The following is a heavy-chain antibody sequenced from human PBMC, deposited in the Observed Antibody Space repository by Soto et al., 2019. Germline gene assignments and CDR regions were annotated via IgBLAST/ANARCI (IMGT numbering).Heavy chain of an antibody. CDR1: GYTFTGYY. D-gene: IGHD3-22*01. CDR2: INPNSGGT. J-gene: IGHJ6*02. CDR3: ATSTYYYDSSGYPMDV. V-gene: IGHV1-2*04. Sequence: ASVEVSCKASGYTFTGYYIHWVRQAPGQGLEWMGWINPNSGGTNYAQKFQGWVTMTRDTSISTAYMELSRLRSDDTAVYYCATSTYYYDSSGYPMDVWGQGTTVTVSS.